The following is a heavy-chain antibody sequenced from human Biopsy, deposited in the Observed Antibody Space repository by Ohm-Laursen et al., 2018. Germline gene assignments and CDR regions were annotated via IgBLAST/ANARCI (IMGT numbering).Heavy chain of an antibody. CDR2: IWYDGFNR. CDR3: ATSTMVRSSGHAFDI. J-gene: IGHJ3*02. V-gene: IGHV3-33*01. CDR1: GFTFSSYG. Sequence: SLRLSCAALGFTFSSYGMHWVRQAPGKGLEWVAFIWYDGFNRYYADSVKGRFTISRDNSKNTLDLQMNSLRAEDTAVYYCATSTMVRSSGHAFDIWGQGTVVTVS. D-gene: IGHD3-10*01.